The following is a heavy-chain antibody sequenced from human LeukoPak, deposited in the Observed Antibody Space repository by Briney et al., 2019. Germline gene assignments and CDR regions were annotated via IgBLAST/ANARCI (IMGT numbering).Heavy chain of an antibody. V-gene: IGHV3-72*01. CDR1: GFTFSDHY. CDR3: TRVRLGAATRYSDY. Sequence: GGSLRLSCAASGFTFSDHYMDWVRLPPEKGLEWVGRIRNKANSYGTEYAASVKDRFTISRDDSKSSLYLQMNSLRSEDTALYYCTRVRLGAATRYSDYWGQGTLVTVSS. D-gene: IGHD1-26*01. J-gene: IGHJ4*02. CDR2: IRNKANSYGT.